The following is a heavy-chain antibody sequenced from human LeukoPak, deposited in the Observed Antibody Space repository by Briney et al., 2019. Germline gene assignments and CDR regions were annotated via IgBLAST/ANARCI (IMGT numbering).Heavy chain of an antibody. CDR3: ARDGVSTTPDFDY. CDR1: GYTFTAYY. D-gene: IGHD2-8*01. Sequence: ASVKVSCKTSGYTFTAYYMYWLRQPPGQGLECMGWIYPNSGATGYAQNFQGRVTMTRDTSVSTIYMELSRLRSDDTAVYYCARDGVSTTPDFDYWGQGTLVTVSS. J-gene: IGHJ4*02. CDR2: IYPNSGAT. V-gene: IGHV1-2*02.